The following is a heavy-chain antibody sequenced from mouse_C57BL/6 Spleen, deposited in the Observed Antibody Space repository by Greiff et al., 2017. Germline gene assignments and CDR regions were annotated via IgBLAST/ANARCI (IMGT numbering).Heavy chain of an antibody. Sequence: VQLQQSGAELVRPGASVTLSCKASGYTFTDYEMHWVKQTPVHGLEWIGAIDPETGGTAYNQKFKGKAILTADKSSSTAYMELRSLTSEDSAVYYCTRWDYSNYGRFAYWGQGTLVTVSA. J-gene: IGHJ3*01. D-gene: IGHD2-5*01. CDR1: GYTFTDYE. CDR3: TRWDYSNYGRFAY. CDR2: IDPETGGT. V-gene: IGHV1-15*01.